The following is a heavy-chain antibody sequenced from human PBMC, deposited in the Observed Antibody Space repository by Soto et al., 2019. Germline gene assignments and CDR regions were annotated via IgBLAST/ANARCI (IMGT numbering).Heavy chain of an antibody. CDR2: IYYSGST. CDR1: GGSISSYY. CDR3: ARGQGYGSLFDY. Sequence: PSETLSLTCTVSGGSISSYYWSWIRQPPGKGLEWIGYIYYSGSTNYNPSLKSRVTISVDTSKNQFSLKLSSVTAADTAVYYCARGQGYGSLFDYWGQGTLVTVSS. D-gene: IGHD5-18*01. J-gene: IGHJ4*02. V-gene: IGHV4-59*01.